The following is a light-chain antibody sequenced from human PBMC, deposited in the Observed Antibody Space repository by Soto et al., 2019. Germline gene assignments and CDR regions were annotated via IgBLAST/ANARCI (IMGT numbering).Light chain of an antibody. V-gene: IGLV1-44*01. CDR1: SSNIGSNT. Sequence: QSVLTQPPSASGTPGQRVTISCSGSSSNIGSNTVNWYQQLPGTAPKLLIYNNNQQPSGVPDRSSGSKSGTSASLAISGLQSEDGAEYYCAAWDDSLNGLVFGTGTKLTVL. J-gene: IGLJ1*01. CDR2: NNN. CDR3: AAWDDSLNGLV.